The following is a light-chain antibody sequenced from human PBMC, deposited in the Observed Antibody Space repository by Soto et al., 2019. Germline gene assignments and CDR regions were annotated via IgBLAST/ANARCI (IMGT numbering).Light chain of an antibody. CDR2: DAS. CDR1: QSVSSY. V-gene: IGKV3-11*01. J-gene: IGKJ5*01. CDR3: QQRSNWPPFIT. Sequence: EILLTQSPSTLTLSPGERATLSCGASQSVSSYLAWHQQKPGQAPRLLSYDASNRATGIPARLSGSGSGTDFTLTISSLEPEDFAVYYCQQRSNWPPFITFGQGTRLEIK.